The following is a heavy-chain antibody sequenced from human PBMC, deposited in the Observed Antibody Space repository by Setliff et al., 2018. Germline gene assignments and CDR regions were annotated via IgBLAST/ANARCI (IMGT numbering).Heavy chain of an antibody. V-gene: IGHV4-34*01. D-gene: IGHD2-21*02. CDR2: INHSGST. Sequence: SETLSLTCTVYGGSFSDYYWGWIRQPPGKGLEWIAEINHSGSTNYNPSLKSRVTISVDTSKNHFSLKLTSVTAADTAVYYCARDLYCGGHCYQLFDSWGQGTLVTVSS. J-gene: IGHJ4*02. CDR1: GGSFSDYY. CDR3: ARDLYCGGHCYQLFDS.